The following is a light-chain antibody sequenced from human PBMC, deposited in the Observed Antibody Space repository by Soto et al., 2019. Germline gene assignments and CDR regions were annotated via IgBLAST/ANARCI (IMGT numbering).Light chain of an antibody. CDR1: QSVSTNF. J-gene: IGKJ1*01. CDR3: QQYGRTSWT. Sequence: EIVLTQSPGTLSLSPGEGATLSCSASQSVSTNFFAWYQQKPGQAPRILIYGASTRATGISDRFSGSGSGTEFTLTISRLEPEDFAVYYCQQYGRTSWTFGQGTKVEIK. V-gene: IGKV3-20*01. CDR2: GAS.